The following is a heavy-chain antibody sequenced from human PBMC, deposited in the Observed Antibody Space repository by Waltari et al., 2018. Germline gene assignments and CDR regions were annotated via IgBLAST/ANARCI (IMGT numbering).Heavy chain of an antibody. Sequence: QVQLVQTGAAVKKPGASVKVTCKATGYTFSVYVIRWVRQAPGQGLEWMGWIGGNNGHTNHAQKFQGRLIMTEDTSATTVYVELTYLTSDDTAVYYCARERHRLMEEGYLMALDPWGQGTLVTVSS. CDR2: IGGNNGHT. D-gene: IGHD3-3*01. V-gene: IGHV1-18*01. CDR3: ARERHRLMEEGYLMALDP. J-gene: IGHJ5*02. CDR1: GYTFSVYV.